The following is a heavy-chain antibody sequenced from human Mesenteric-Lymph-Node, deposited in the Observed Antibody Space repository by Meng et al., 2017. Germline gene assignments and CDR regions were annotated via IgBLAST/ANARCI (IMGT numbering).Heavy chain of an antibody. CDR3: AREGTTTVVSVFDY. CDR1: GYTFTGYD. J-gene: IGHJ4*02. Sequence: QLVQSGAEVKKPGASVKAYSKAPGYTFTGYDMHRVRQAPGQGLEWMGRINPNSGGTNYAQKFQGRVTMTRDTSISTAYMELSRLRSDDTAVYYCAREGTTTVVSVFDYWGQGTLVTVSS. CDR2: INPNSGGT. V-gene: IGHV1-2*06. D-gene: IGHD4-23*01.